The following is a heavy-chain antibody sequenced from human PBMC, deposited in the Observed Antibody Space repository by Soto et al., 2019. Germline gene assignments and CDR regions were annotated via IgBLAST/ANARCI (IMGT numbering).Heavy chain of an antibody. D-gene: IGHD1-26*01. J-gene: IGHJ6*02. V-gene: IGHV1-18*04. CDR2: ISTYNGNT. Sequence: QVQLEQSGAAVKKAGGTVTVSCKASGYTFTSNGISWVRQAPGQGLEWMGWISTYNGNTNYAQKFQGRVTKTTDTSTSIVYMELRGLRSDDTDVYYCVREHHYSGTSYGMDVWGQGTTVPGFS. CDR3: VREHHYSGTSYGMDV. CDR1: GYTFTSNG.